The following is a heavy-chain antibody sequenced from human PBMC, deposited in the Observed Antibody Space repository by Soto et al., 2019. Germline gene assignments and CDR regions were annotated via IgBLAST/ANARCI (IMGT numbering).Heavy chain of an antibody. Sequence: GGSLRLSCAVPKFTFGDYWMSWVRQPPGKGLGWISNIKQYGSDRNYADSVKGRFTIFRDNADNSMYLQMNSLRAEDTAVYYCASLSYGQLRYFDNWGQGALVTVSS. CDR1: KFTFGDYW. J-gene: IGHJ4*02. CDR3: ASLSYGQLRYFDN. D-gene: IGHD3-16*02. V-gene: IGHV3-7*01. CDR2: IKQYGSDR.